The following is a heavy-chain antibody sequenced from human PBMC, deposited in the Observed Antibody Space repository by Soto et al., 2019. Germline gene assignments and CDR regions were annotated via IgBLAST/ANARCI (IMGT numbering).Heavy chain of an antibody. V-gene: IGHV2-5*01. CDR2: IFWNDDE. D-gene: IGHD6-13*01. CDR3: AHSRVFDWFDP. CDR1: GFSLSSSEVG. Sequence: QITLKESGPTLVKPTQTLTLTYTFSGFSLSSSEVGVGWIRQPPGKALEWLALIFWNDDERYNPSLKSRLTITKDISKNQVVLTMTNMDPVDTATYYCAHSRVFDWFDPWGQGTLVTVSS. J-gene: IGHJ5*02.